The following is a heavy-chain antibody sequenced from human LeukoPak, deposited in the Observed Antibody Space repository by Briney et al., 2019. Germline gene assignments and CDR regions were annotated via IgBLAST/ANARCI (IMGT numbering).Heavy chain of an antibody. J-gene: IGHJ4*02. CDR2: IGSSGSLK. Sequence: PGGSLRLSCAASGFTFSDYDMSWIRQAPGKGLEWISYIGSSGSLKHYADSVKGRFTVSRDNSKNTLYLQMNSLRAEDTAVYYCEAVVREFDYWGQGTLVTVSS. D-gene: IGHD2-15*01. V-gene: IGHV3-11*06. CDR3: EAVVREFDY. CDR1: GFTFSDYD.